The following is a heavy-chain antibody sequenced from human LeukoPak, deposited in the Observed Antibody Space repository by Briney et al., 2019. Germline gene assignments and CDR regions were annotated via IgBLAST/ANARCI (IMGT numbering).Heavy chain of an antibody. CDR3: ARESSTGFDP. J-gene: IGHJ5*02. CDR1: GFTFSSYS. D-gene: IGHD2-2*01. CDR2: ISSSSSTI. Sequence: GGSLRLSCAASGFTFSSYSMNWVRQAPGKGLEWVSYISSSSSTIYYVDSVKGRFTISRDNAKNSLYLQMNSLRAEDTAVYYCARESSTGFDPWGQGTLVTVSS. V-gene: IGHV3-48*01.